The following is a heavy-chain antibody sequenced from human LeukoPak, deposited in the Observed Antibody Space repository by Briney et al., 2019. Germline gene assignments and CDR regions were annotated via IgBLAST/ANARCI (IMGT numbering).Heavy chain of an antibody. CDR1: GGTFISYA. D-gene: IGHD3-22*01. CDR3: ARADNYYDSSGYWIDY. J-gene: IGHJ4*02. CDR2: IIPIPGIA. Sequence: SVKVSCKASGGTFISYAISWVRQAPGQGLEWMGRIIPIPGIANYAQKFQGRVTITADKSTSTAYMELSSLRSEDTAVYYCARADNYYDSSGYWIDYWGQGTLVTVSS. V-gene: IGHV1-69*04.